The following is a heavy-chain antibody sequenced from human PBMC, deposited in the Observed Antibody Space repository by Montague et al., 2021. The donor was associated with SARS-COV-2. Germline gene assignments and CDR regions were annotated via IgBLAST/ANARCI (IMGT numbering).Heavy chain of an antibody. Sequence: LSLTCTVSGGSISSGGYYWSWIRQHPGKGLEWIGFIYYSGSTHYNPSLKSRVTISVDTSKNQFSLKLSSVTAADTAVYYCARDPINRITIFGVVTRGWYFDLWGRGTLVTVSS. CDR2: IYYSGST. D-gene: IGHD3-3*01. CDR1: GGSISSGGYY. CDR3: ARDPINRITIFGVVTRGWYFDL. J-gene: IGHJ2*01. V-gene: IGHV4-31*03.